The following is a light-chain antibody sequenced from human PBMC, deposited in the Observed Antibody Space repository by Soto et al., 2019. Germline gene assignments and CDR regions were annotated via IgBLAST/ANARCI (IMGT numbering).Light chain of an antibody. CDR2: AAS. CDR1: RDVGSD. V-gene: IGKV1-6*01. J-gene: IGKJ1*01. Sequence: QMTQSPSSLAASVGWKSIITCRASRDVGSDVSWYQQKQGQAPKLLIYAASNLYTGVPSRFSGSRYGTELTLTISSMQNEDFESYYCLQDYGDSWTFGHGTKVDIK. CDR3: LQDYGDSWT.